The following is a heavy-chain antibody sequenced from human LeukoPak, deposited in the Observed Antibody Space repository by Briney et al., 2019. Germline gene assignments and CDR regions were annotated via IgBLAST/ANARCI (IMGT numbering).Heavy chain of an antibody. CDR3: GREVPGGATILDY. V-gene: IGHV3-53*01. CDR1: GFTVSTEH. CDR2: SYSEEWVAISYSGGTS. D-gene: IGHD1-26*01. J-gene: IGHJ4*02. Sequence: PGGSLRLSCAASGFTVSTEHMSWVRQAPGKGLEWVAISYSEEWVAISYSGGTSQYAESVKGRFTISRDNSRNTLSLQMKSLRAEDTALYYCGREVPGGATILDYWGQGTLVTVSS.